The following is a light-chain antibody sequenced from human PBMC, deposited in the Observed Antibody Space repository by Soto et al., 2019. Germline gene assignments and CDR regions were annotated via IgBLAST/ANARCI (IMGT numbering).Light chain of an antibody. Sequence: DIQMTQSPATLSASVGERAIITCRASQSVSSWLAWCQQKPGTAPNLLIYDASSLESRVPSRFSGSGSGTEFTLTISRLQPDDFATYYCQQYRSPWTFGQGTKVDI. J-gene: IGKJ1*01. V-gene: IGKV1-5*01. CDR1: QSVSSW. CDR2: DAS. CDR3: QQYRSPWT.